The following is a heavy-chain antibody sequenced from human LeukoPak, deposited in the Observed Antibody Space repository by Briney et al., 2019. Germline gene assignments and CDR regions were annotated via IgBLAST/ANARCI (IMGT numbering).Heavy chain of an antibody. CDR3: ARDPIVGAPDYFDF. V-gene: IGHV3-30-3*01. CDR2: ISYDGYTK. J-gene: IGHJ4*02. D-gene: IGHD1-26*01. CDR1: GFTFSNIP. Sequence: TGGSLRLSCAASGFTFSNIPMHWVRQAPGKGLEWVAVISYDGYTKNYADSVKGRFTISRDSSENTLYLQMNSLRVEDTAMYYCARDPIVGAPDYFDFWGQGTLVTVSS.